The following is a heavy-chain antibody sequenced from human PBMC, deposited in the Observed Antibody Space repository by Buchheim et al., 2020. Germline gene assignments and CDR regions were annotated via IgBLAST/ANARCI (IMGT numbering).Heavy chain of an antibody. Sequence: HLHLQESGSGLVNPSQTLSLTCAVSGDSIHSGGYSWSWIRQPPGKGLEWIGYIYHSGTTHYNPSLKSRVTMSVDRSKNQVSLKLSSVTAADTAVYYCARTGYSSGRYYFDYWGQGTL. CDR1: GDSIHSGGYS. CDR3: ARTGYSSGRYYFDY. V-gene: IGHV4-30-2*01. D-gene: IGHD6-19*01. CDR2: IYHSGTT. J-gene: IGHJ4*02.